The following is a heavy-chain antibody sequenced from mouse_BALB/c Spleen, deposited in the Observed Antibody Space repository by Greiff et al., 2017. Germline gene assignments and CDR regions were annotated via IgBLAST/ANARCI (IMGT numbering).Heavy chain of an antibody. Sequence: LQQPGSELVRPGASVKLSCKASGYTFTSYWMHWVKQRHGQGLEWIGNIYPGSGSTNYDEKFKSKATLTVDTSSSTAYMQLSSLTSEDSADYYSTGSSYAMDYWGQGTSVTVSS. V-gene: IGHV1S22*01. J-gene: IGHJ4*01. CDR1: GYTFTSYW. CDR3: TGSSYAMDY. CDR2: IYPGSGST.